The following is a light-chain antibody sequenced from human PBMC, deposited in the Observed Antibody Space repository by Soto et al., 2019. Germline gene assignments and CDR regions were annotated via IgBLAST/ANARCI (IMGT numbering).Light chain of an antibody. J-gene: IGKJ4*02. CDR2: SVS. Sequence: DIQMAQAPSSLSASVGDTVTLTCRASQDIGNSLAWLQQKPGRAPKSLISSVSSLQSGVPSRFSGSRYGADFTLTTRNLQPEDFATYSCQQYKTYPLTFGGGTTLDI. V-gene: IGKV1-16*01. CDR3: QQYKTYPLT. CDR1: QDIGNS.